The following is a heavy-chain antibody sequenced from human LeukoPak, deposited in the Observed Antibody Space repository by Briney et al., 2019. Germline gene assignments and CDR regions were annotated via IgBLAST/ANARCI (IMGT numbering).Heavy chain of an antibody. CDR3: AREGARSSGYYYLGAFDI. V-gene: IGHV4-59*11. Sequence: PSETLSLTCSVSRGSITGHYWSWVRQPPGKGPEWLGYVHSSGTTSYNPSLKSRVTISVDTPKNQFSLKLSSVTAAGTAVDYCAREGARSSGYYYLGAFDIWGQGTMVTVSS. J-gene: IGHJ3*02. CDR2: VHSSGTT. D-gene: IGHD3-22*01. CDR1: RGSITGHY.